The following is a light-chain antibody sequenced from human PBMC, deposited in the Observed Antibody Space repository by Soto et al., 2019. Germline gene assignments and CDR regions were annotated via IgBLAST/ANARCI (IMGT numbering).Light chain of an antibody. Sequence: EILMTQAPATLSLPPGQTASLSCSSIQSFSSTLPSYQPRPGQAPTPLIYSASTRATGIPARFSGSGSGTEFTLTISSLQSEDFAVYYCHQYNHWLTWTFGQGTKVDIK. CDR3: HQYNHWLTWT. CDR1: QSFSST. J-gene: IGKJ1*01. CDR2: SAS. V-gene: IGKV3-15*01.